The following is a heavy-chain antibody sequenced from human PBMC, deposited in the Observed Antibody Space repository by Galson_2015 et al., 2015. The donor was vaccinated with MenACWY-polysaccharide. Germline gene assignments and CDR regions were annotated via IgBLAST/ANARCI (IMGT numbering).Heavy chain of an antibody. Sequence: QSGAEVKKPGESLKISCEGSGYSFTNYWIAWVRQMPGKGLEWVGIISPDDSQTKYGPSFQGQVTISADKSINTAYLQWNSLKASDTAMYYCARQRYSSSSGDYWGQGTLVTVSS. CDR3: ARQRYSSSSGDY. V-gene: IGHV5-51*01. CDR2: ISPDDSQT. D-gene: IGHD6-6*01. CDR1: GYSFTNYW. J-gene: IGHJ4*02.